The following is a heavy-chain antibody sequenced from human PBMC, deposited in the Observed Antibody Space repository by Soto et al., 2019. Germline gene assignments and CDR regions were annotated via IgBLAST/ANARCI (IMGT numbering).Heavy chain of an antibody. Sequence: ASVKVSCKASGYTFTGYYMHWVRQAPGQGLDWMGWINPNSGGTNYAQKFQGWVTMTRDTSISTAYMELSRLRSDDTAVYYCARAPIVVVTATGAFDIWGQGTMVTVSS. V-gene: IGHV1-2*04. CDR1: GYTFTGYY. D-gene: IGHD2-21*02. CDR2: INPNSGGT. J-gene: IGHJ3*02. CDR3: ARAPIVVVTATGAFDI.